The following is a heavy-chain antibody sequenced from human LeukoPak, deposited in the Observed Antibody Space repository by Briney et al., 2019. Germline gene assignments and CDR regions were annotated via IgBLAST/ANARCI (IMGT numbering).Heavy chain of an antibody. Sequence: GGSLRLSCAASGFTFSSYGMHWVRQAPGKGLEWVAVISYDGSNKYYADSVKGRFTISRDNSKNTLYLQMNSLRLEDAAVYFCARAPVTSCRGAYCYPFDYWGQGTQVTVSS. J-gene: IGHJ4*02. V-gene: IGHV3-30*03. CDR2: ISYDGSNK. D-gene: IGHD2-21*01. CDR3: ARAPVTSCRGAYCYPFDY. CDR1: GFTFSSYG.